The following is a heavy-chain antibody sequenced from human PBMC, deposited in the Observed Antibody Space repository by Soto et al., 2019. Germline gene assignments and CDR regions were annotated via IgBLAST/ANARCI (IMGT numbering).Heavy chain of an antibody. CDR3: TTDLGNSWDRFHS. CDR2: IKGITDGGTT. Sequence: EVQLVESGGGLVKPGGSLRISCAASGLAFRDAWMNWVRQAPGKGLGWVGRIKGITDGGTTDYAAHVKGRFTISRDDSKNTMFLQMNSLKTEDTGVYYCTTDLGNSWDRFHSWGQGTLVTVSS. V-gene: IGHV3-15*07. J-gene: IGHJ4*02. CDR1: GLAFRDAW. D-gene: IGHD1-26*01.